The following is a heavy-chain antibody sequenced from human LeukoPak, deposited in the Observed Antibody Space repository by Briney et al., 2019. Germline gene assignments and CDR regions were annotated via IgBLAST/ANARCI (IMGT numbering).Heavy chain of an antibody. CDR2: ISPYTGYA. D-gene: IGHD3-10*01. V-gene: IGHV1-18*01. Sequence: ASMKVSCKASGYTFTSYDISWVRQAPGQGLEWMGWISPYTGYAEYAQKFQGRVTMTTDTSTTTAYMELRSLRSDDTALYYCARDTTTMVRGVSDYWGQGTLVTVSS. J-gene: IGHJ4*02. CDR3: ARDTTTMVRGVSDY. CDR1: GYTFTSYD.